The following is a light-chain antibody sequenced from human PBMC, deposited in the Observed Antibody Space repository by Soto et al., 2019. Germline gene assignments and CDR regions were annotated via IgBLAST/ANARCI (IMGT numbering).Light chain of an antibody. V-gene: IGLV2-23*02. CDR2: EVT. Sequence: ALTQPASVSGSPGQSITISCTGTSNDVGGYNLVSWYQHHPGKAPKLMIYEVTRRPSGVSNRFSGSKSGNTASLTISGLQAEDEADYYCCSYEQRSTYVFGTGTKVTVL. J-gene: IGLJ1*01. CDR1: SNDVGGYNL. CDR3: CSYEQRSTYV.